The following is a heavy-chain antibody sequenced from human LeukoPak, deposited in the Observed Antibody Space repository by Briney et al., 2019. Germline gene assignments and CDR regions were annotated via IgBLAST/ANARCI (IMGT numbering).Heavy chain of an antibody. CDR1: GGSISSYY. CDR3: GRAYDSSGYWFDP. CDR2: IYTSGGT. V-gene: IGHV4-4*07. Sequence: SQTLSLTCTVSGGSISSYYWSWIRQPAGKGLEWIGRIYTSGGTNYNPSLKSRVTMSVDTSNNQFSLKLSSVTAADTAVYYCGRAYDSSGYWFDPWGQGTLVTVSS. D-gene: IGHD3-22*01. J-gene: IGHJ5*02.